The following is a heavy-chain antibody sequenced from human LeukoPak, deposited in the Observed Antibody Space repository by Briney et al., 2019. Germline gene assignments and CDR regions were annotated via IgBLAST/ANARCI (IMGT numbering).Heavy chain of an antibody. Sequence: HPGGSLRLSCAVSGFTVTNDYMNWVRQAPGKGLEWVSIIYSGGSTYYADSVKGRFTISRDNANNSLYLQMNSLRAEDTAVYYCAKGFETSNYMDAWGKGTTVTVSS. CDR2: IYSGGST. V-gene: IGHV3-66*01. J-gene: IGHJ6*03. CDR3: AKGFETSNYMDA. CDR1: GFTVTNDY. D-gene: IGHD3-9*01.